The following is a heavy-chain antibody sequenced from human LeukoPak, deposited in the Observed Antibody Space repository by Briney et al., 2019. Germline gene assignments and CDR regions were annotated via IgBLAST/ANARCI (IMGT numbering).Heavy chain of an antibody. Sequence: GGSLRLSCAASGFTFSSYEMNWVRQAPGKGLEWVAVISYDGSNKYYVDSVKGRFTISRDNSKNTLYLQMNSLRAEDTAVYYCARGGYYYDSSGYLDYWGQGTLVTVSS. V-gene: IGHV3-30*04. CDR2: ISYDGSNK. J-gene: IGHJ4*02. CDR3: ARGGYYYDSSGYLDY. CDR1: GFTFSSYE. D-gene: IGHD3-22*01.